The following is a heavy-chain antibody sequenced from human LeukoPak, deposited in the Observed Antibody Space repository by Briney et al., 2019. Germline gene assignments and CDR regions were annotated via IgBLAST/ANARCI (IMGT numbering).Heavy chain of an antibody. CDR2: IYYSGST. V-gene: IGHV4-59*01. CDR3: ARGRHIVVVVAATPTDAFDI. CDR1: GGSISSYN. J-gene: IGHJ3*02. D-gene: IGHD2-15*01. Sequence: SETLSLTCTVSGGSISSYNWSWIRQPPGKGLEWIGYIYYSGSTNYNPSLKSRVTISVDTSKNQFSLKLSSVTAADTAVYYCARGRHIVVVVAATPTDAFDIWGQGTMVTVSS.